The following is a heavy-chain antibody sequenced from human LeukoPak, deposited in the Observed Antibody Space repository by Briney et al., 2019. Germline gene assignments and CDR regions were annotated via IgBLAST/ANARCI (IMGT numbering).Heavy chain of an antibody. CDR3: ARHFGHSDWFDP. J-gene: IGHJ5*02. D-gene: IGHD3-10*01. CDR2: IYASGST. V-gene: IGHV4-4*07. CDR1: GGSISGYF. Sequence: PSETLSLTCTVSGGSISGYFWSWIRQSAGKGLEWIGRIYASGSTNYNPSLRSRVTMSVDTSENQFPLRLTSVTAADTAVYFCARHFGHSDWFDPWGQGTLVTVSS.